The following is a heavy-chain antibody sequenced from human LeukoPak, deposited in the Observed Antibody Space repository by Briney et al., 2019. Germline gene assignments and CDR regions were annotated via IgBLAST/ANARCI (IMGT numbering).Heavy chain of an antibody. J-gene: IGHJ5*02. Sequence: QTGGFLRLSCAASGFPFSTYAVTWVRQAPGKGLEWVSAISASGSNTYYADSVKGRFTISRDNSKNTLYLQMNSLRADDTALYFCSNRGYNAAWGQGIRVTVSS. D-gene: IGHD5-12*01. V-gene: IGHV3-23*01. CDR2: ISASGSNT. CDR1: GFPFSTYA. CDR3: SNRGYNAA.